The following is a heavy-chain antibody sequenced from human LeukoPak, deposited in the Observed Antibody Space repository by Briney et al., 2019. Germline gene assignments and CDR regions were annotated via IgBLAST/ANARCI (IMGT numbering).Heavy chain of an antibody. CDR2: IYYSGST. CDR3: ARDRGTWNDDGFDY. J-gene: IGHJ4*02. CDR1: GGSISSSSYY. Sequence: PSETLSLTCNVSGGSISSSSYYWGWIRQPPGKGLEWIGSIYYSGSTYYNPSLKSRVTISIDTSKNQFSLRLSSVTAADTAVYYCARDRGTWNDDGFDYWGQGTLVTVSS. D-gene: IGHD1-1*01. V-gene: IGHV4-39*07.